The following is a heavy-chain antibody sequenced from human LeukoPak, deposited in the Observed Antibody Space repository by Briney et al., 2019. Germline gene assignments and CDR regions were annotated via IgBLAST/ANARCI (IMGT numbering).Heavy chain of an antibody. D-gene: IGHD3-10*01. J-gene: IGHJ4*01. CDR2: ISGSGGST. Sequence: GGSLRLSCAASGFTCTNAWMSWVRQAPGKGLEWVSGISGSGGSTYYADSVKGRFTISRDNSKNTVNLHMNNLRAEDTAVYYCAKGQLLWFGQLLPDYWGQGILVTVSS. V-gene: IGHV3-23*01. CDR3: AKGQLLWFGQLLPDY. CDR1: GFTCTNAW.